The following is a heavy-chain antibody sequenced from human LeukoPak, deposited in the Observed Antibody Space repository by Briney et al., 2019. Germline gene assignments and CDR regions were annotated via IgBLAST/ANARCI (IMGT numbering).Heavy chain of an antibody. D-gene: IGHD3-10*01. Sequence: EASVKVSCKVSGYTFTDYYMYWVQQAPGKGLEWMGLVDPEDGETIYAEKFQGRVTITADTSTDTAYMELSSLRSEDTAVYYCARDSAGDRDYWGQGTLVTVSS. CDR1: GYTFTDYY. J-gene: IGHJ4*02. V-gene: IGHV1-69-2*01. CDR2: VDPEDGET. CDR3: ARDSAGDRDY.